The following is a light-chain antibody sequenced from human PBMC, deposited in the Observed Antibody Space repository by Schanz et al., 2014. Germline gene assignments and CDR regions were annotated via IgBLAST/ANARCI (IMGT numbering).Light chain of an antibody. Sequence: QSALTQPASVSGSPGQSITISCTGTSSDIGGYNYVSWYRQLPGKAPKLMIYDVGNRPSGVSNRFSASKSGNTASLTISGLQAEDEADYYCSSHTTDTTWLFGGGTKLTVL. J-gene: IGLJ3*02. V-gene: IGLV2-14*01. CDR1: SSDIGGYNY. CDR2: DVG. CDR3: SSHTTDTTWL.